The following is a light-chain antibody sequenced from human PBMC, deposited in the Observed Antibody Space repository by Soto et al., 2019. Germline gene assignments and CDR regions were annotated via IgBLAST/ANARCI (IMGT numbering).Light chain of an antibody. Sequence: QSVLTQPPSVSGAPGQRVTISCAGSSSSIGAGYDVHWYQQLPGAAPKLLIYANSNRPSGVPDRFSGSKSGTSASLAITGLQAEDEADYYCQSYASSLSRYVFGSGTKVTVL. V-gene: IGLV1-40*01. CDR1: SSSIGAGYD. J-gene: IGLJ1*01. CDR3: QSYASSLSRYV. CDR2: ANS.